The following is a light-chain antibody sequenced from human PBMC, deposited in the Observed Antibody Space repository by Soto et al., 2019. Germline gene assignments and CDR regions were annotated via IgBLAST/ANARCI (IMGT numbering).Light chain of an antibody. J-gene: IGLJ2*01. CDR3: SSFTSSNTVI. V-gene: IGLV2-14*01. Sequence: QSALTQPASVSGSPGQSITISCTGTSSAVGGYNYVSWYQQHPGKAPKLMIYDVSYRPSGVSNRFSGSKSGNTASLTISGLQAEDDADYYCSSFTSSNTVIFGGGTKLTVL. CDR2: DVS. CDR1: SSAVGGYNY.